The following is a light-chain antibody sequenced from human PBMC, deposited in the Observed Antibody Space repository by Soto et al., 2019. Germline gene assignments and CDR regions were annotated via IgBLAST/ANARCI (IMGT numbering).Light chain of an antibody. CDR2: GAS. Sequence: VLPQSPGTLSLSPGDRATLSCRASQSVTANYLAWYQQKPGQAPRLLIYGASSRATGIPDRFSGSGSGTDFTLTITRVEPEDFAVYFCQQYGSSPLTFGGGTKVEIK. V-gene: IGKV3-20*01. J-gene: IGKJ4*01. CDR3: QQYGSSPLT. CDR1: QSVTANY.